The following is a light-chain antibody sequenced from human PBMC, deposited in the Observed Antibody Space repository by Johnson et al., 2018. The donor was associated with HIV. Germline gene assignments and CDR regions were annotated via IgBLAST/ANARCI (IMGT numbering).Light chain of an antibody. CDR1: SSNIGKNY. V-gene: IGLV1-51*01. CDR2: DNN. Sequence: QSVLTQPPSVSAAPGQKVTISCSGSSSNIGKNYVSWYQQLPGKAPKLLIYDNNKRPSGIPDRFSGSKSGTSATLGITGLQTGDEADYYCGTWDSSLSAGVFGTGTNVTVL. J-gene: IGLJ1*01. CDR3: GTWDSSLSAGV.